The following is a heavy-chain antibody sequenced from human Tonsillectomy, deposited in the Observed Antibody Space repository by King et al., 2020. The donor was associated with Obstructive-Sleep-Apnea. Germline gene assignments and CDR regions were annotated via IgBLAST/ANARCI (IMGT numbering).Heavy chain of an antibody. Sequence: EAQLVQSGGGLVKPGGSLRLSCAASGFTFSSYSMNWVRQAPGKGLEWVSSISSSSSYIYYADSVKGRFTISRDNAKNSLYLQMNSLRAEDTAVDYCARGTGLPAAGTGSYYYYGMDVWGQGTTVTVSS. J-gene: IGHJ6*02. D-gene: IGHD6-13*01. V-gene: IGHV3-21*01. CDR2: ISSSSSYI. CDR1: GFTFSSYS. CDR3: ARGTGLPAAGTGSYYYYGMDV.